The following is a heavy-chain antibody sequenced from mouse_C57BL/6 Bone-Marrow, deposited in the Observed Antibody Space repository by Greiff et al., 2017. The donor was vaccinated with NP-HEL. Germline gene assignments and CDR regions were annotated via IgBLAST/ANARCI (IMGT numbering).Heavy chain of an antibody. CDR2: SYPRSGNT. Sequence: VKLQESGAELARPGASVKLSCKASGYTFTSYGISWVKQRTGQGLEWIGESYPRSGNTYYNEKFKGKATLTADNSSSTAYMALRSLTSEDSAVYFCARGPYYGSRYWYFDVWGTGTTVTVSS. V-gene: IGHV1-81*01. J-gene: IGHJ1*03. CDR3: ARGPYYGSRYWYFDV. D-gene: IGHD1-1*01. CDR1: GYTFTSYG.